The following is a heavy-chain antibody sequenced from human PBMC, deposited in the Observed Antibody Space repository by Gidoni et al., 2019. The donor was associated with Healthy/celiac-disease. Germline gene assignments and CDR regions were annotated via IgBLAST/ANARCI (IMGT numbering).Heavy chain of an antibody. Sequence: QVQLQESGPGLVKPSQTLSLTCTVSGGSISRGSYYWSWIRQPAGKGLEWIGRIYTSGSTNYNPSLKSRVTISVDTSKNQFSLKLSSVTAADTAVYYCAREADYGDSSYYFDYWGQGTLVTVSS. V-gene: IGHV4-61*02. CDR2: IYTSGST. CDR3: AREADYGDSSYYFDY. D-gene: IGHD4-17*01. J-gene: IGHJ4*02. CDR1: GGSISRGSYY.